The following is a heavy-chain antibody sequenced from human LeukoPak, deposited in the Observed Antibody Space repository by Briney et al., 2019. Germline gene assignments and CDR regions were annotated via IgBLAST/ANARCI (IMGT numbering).Heavy chain of an antibody. CDR1: GGSISSGSYY. CDR2: IYTSGST. Sequence: PSETLSLTCTVSGGSISSGSYYWSWIRQPAGKGLEWIGRIYTSGSTNYNPSLESRVTISVDTSKNQFSLKLSSVTAADTAVYYCARDPRGYSYGRGSGLDYWGQGTLVTVSS. D-gene: IGHD5-18*01. CDR3: ARDPRGYSYGRGSGLDY. V-gene: IGHV4-61*02. J-gene: IGHJ4*02.